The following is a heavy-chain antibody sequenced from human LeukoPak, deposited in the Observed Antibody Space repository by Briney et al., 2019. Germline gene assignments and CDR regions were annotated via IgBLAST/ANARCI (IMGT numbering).Heavy chain of an antibody. J-gene: IGHJ4*02. CDR2: ISYVGSNK. V-gene: IGHV3-30-3*01. Sequence: GGSLRLSCAASGFTFSSYAMHWVRQAPGKGLEWVAVISYVGSNKYYADSVKGRFTISRDNSKNTLYLQMNSLRAEDTAVYYCAGRGSWGEPRPFDYWGQGSLVTVSS. CDR3: AGRGSWGEPRPFDY. D-gene: IGHD3-16*01. CDR1: GFTFSSYA.